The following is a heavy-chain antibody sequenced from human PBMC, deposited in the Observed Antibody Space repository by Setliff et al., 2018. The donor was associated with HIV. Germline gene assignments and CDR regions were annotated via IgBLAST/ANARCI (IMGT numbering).Heavy chain of an antibody. CDR2: ISSSSSYI. CDR3: ASSDGSGSYPFDY. CDR1: GFTFNSYS. D-gene: IGHD1-26*01. V-gene: IGHV3-21*01. J-gene: IGHJ4*02. Sequence: GRSLRLSCAASGFTFNSYSMNWVRQAPGKGLEWVSSISSSSSYIYYADSVKGRFTISRDNAKNSLYLQMNSLRAEDTGIYYCASSDGSGSYPFDYWGQGTLVTVSS.